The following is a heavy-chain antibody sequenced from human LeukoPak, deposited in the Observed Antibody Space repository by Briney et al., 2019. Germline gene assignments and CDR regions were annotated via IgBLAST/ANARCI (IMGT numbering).Heavy chain of an antibody. J-gene: IGHJ6*03. CDR1: GGTFSSYA. V-gene: IGHV1-69*06. CDR2: IIPIFGTA. D-gene: IGHD3-10*01. CDR3: ARAAMVWGVIIGHYYYYYMDV. Sequence: GASVKVSCKASGGTFSSYALSWVRQAPEHRVEWMGGIIPIFGTANYAQKSPVRGTITADKSTSTAYKELSSLRSEDTAVYYCARAAMVWGVIIGHYYYYYMDVWGKGTTVTVSS.